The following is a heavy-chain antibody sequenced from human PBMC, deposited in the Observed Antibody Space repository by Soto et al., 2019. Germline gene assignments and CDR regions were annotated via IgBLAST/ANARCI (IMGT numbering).Heavy chain of an antibody. J-gene: IGHJ6*02. CDR2: IGESGTPT. Sequence: PGGSLRLSCSASGFTFNSYAMKWVRQAPGKGLEWVSLIGESGTPTYSAASVKGRFTISRDNSGNTLFLEMYSLRAEATAVYYCARYIPGVRYYGMDVWGQGATVTVSS. V-gene: IGHV3-23*01. CDR1: GFTFNSYA. CDR3: ARYIPGVRYYGMDV. D-gene: IGHD2-2*01.